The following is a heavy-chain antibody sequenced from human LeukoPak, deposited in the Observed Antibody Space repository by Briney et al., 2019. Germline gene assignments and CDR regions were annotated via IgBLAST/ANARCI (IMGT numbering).Heavy chain of an antibody. CDR3: AKVFEWELDAFDI. J-gene: IGHJ3*02. V-gene: IGHV3-74*03. CDR2: INSDESIT. Sequence: GGSLRLSCAASGFTFSSYWMHWVRQAPGKGLVWVSRINSDESITTYADSVKGRFTISRDNAKNTLYLQMNSLRAEDTAVYYCAKVFEWELDAFDIWGQGTMVTVSS. CDR1: GFTFSSYW. D-gene: IGHD1-26*01.